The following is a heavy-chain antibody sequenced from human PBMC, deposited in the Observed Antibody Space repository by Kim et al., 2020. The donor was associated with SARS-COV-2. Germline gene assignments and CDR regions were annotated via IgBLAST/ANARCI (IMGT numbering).Heavy chain of an antibody. CDR2: INHSGST. V-gene: IGHV4-34*01. J-gene: IGHJ4*02. CDR1: GGSFSGYY. Sequence: SETLSLTCAVYGGSFSGYYWSWIRQPPGKGLEWIGEINHSGSTNYNPSLKSRVTISVDTSKNQFSLKLSSVTAADTAVYYCARAPSMITFGGVIVIPYFDYWGQGTLVTVSS. D-gene: IGHD3-16*02. CDR3: ARAPSMITFGGVIVIPYFDY.